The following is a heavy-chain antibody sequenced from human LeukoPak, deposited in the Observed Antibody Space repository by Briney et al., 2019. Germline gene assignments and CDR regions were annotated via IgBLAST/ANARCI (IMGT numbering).Heavy chain of an antibody. CDR1: GFTFSSYG. J-gene: IGHJ4*02. CDR2: IRYDGSNK. CDR3: AKAAFGELYDYFDY. D-gene: IGHD3-10*01. Sequence: PGGSLRLSCAASGFTFSSYGMHWVRQAPGKGLEWVAFIRYDGSNKYYADSVKGRFTISGDNSKNTLYLQMNSLRAEDTAVYYCAKAAFGELYDYFDYWGQGTLVTVSS. V-gene: IGHV3-30*02.